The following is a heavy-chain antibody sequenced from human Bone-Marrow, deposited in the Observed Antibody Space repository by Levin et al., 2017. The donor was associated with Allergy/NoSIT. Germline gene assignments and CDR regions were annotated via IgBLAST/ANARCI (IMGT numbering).Heavy chain of an antibody. CDR2: FTSRGSST. J-gene: IGHJ4*02. Sequence: GGSLRLSCAASGFTFSNYDMSWVRQAPGKGLDWVSTFTSRGSSTYCADSVKGRFTMSRDNSKNTLYLLMNSLGADDTAVYYCARDLGVHSSGWYADLDYWGQGTLVSVSS. CDR3: ARDLGVHSSGWYADLDY. V-gene: IGHV3-23*01. CDR1: GFTFSNYD. D-gene: IGHD6-19*01.